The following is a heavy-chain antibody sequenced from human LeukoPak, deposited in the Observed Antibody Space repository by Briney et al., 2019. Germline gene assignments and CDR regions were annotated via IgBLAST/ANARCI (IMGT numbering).Heavy chain of an antibody. Sequence: SVKVSCKASGGTFSSYAISWVRQAPGQGLEWMGRIIPIFGTANYAQRLQGRVTIITDESTSTAYMELSSLKSEDTAVYYCARLPALGGSLDYWGQGTLVTVSS. D-gene: IGHD1-26*01. CDR3: ARLPALGGSLDY. CDR1: GGTFSSYA. J-gene: IGHJ4*02. CDR2: IIPIFGTA. V-gene: IGHV1-69*05.